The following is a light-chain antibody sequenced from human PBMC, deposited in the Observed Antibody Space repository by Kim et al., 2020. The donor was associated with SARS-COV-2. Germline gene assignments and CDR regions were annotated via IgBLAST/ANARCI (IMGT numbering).Light chain of an antibody. CDR2: RNN. J-gene: IGLJ3*02. CDR3: AAWDDSLSAVM. CDR1: SSNIGSNS. V-gene: IGLV1-47*01. Sequence: GQRVTISCSGSSSNIGSNSVNWYQQLQGSAPTFLIYRNNQRPSGVPDRFSGSTSGTSASLAISGLRSEDEADYYCAAWDDSLSAVMFGGGTQLTVL.